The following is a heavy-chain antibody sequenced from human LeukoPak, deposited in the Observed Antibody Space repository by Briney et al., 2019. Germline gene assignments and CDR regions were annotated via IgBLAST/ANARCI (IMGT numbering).Heavy chain of an antibody. Sequence: TSETLSLTCAVYGGSFSGYYWSWIRQPPGKGREWIGEINHSGSTNYNPSLKSRVTISVDTSKNQFSLKLSSVTAADTAVYYCARGVGVYASWFVPWGQGTLVTVSS. CDR1: GGSFSGYY. CDR2: INHSGST. D-gene: IGHD2-8*01. V-gene: IGHV4-34*01. J-gene: IGHJ5*02. CDR3: ARGVGVYASWFVP.